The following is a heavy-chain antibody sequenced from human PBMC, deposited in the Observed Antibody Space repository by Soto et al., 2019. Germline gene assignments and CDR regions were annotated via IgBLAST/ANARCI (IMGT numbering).Heavy chain of an antibody. CDR3: ARALPWELLRGGATDNWFDP. CDR2: INPNSGGT. J-gene: IGHJ5*02. Sequence: ASVKVSCKASGYTFTGYYMHWVRQAPGQGLEWMGWINPNSGGTNYAQKFQGWVTMTRDTSISTAYMELSRLRSDDTAVYYCARALPWELLRGGATDNWFDPWGQGTLVTVSS. CDR1: GYTFTGYY. V-gene: IGHV1-2*04. D-gene: IGHD1-26*01.